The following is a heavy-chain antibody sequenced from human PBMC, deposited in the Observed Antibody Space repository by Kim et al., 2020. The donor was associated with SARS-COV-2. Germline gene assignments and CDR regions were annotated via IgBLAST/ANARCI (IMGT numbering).Heavy chain of an antibody. Sequence: AQKFQGRVTMTEDTSTDTAYMELSSLRSEDTAVYYCATAYYGSGMDWFDPWGQGTLVTVSS. D-gene: IGHD3-10*01. V-gene: IGHV1-24*01. CDR3: ATAYYGSGMDWFDP. J-gene: IGHJ5*02.